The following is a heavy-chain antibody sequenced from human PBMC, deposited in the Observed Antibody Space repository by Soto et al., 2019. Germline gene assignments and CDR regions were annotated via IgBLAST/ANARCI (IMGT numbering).Heavy chain of an antibody. CDR2: ISGSGGST. D-gene: IGHD5-18*01. J-gene: IGHJ4*02. V-gene: IGHV3-23*01. Sequence: GGSLRLSCAASGFTFSSYAMSWFRQAPGKGLEWVSAISGSGGSTYYADSVKGRFTISRDNSKNTLYLQMNSLRAEDTAVYYCAKMDTAMTMPDYRGQGTLVTVSS. CDR3: AKMDTAMTMPDY. CDR1: GFTFSSYA.